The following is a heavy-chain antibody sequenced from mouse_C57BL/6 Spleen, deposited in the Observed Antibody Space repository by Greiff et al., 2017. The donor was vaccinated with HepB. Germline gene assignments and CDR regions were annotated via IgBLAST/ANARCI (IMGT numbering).Heavy chain of an antibody. V-gene: IGHV7-3*01. CDR3: SSIRDYAMDY. J-gene: IGHJ4*01. Sequence: EVQLVESGGGLVQPGGSLSLSCAASGFTFTDYYMSWVRQPPGKALEWLGFIRNKANGYTTEYSASVKGRFTISRDNSQSILYLQMNALRAEDSATYYCSSIRDYAMDYWAQGTSVTVSS. CDR2: IRNKANGYTT. CDR1: GFTFTDYY.